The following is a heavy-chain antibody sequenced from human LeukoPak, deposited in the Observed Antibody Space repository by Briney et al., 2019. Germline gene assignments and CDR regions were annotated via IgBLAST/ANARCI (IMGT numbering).Heavy chain of an antibody. Sequence: GGSLRRSCAASGFTFSSYSMNWVRQAPGKGLEWVSYISSSSSTIYYADSVKGRFTISRDNAKNSLYLQMNSLRDEDTAVYYCAREYYYDSSGYYPVVAFDIWGQGTMVTVSS. V-gene: IGHV3-48*02. J-gene: IGHJ3*02. CDR1: GFTFSSYS. CDR3: AREYYYDSSGYYPVVAFDI. CDR2: ISSSSSTI. D-gene: IGHD3-22*01.